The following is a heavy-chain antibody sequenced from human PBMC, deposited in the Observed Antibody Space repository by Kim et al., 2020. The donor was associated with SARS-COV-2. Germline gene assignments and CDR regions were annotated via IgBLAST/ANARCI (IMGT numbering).Heavy chain of an antibody. J-gene: IGHJ6*02. Sequence: SVKVSCKASGGTFSSYAISWVRQAPGQGLEWMGGIIPIFGTANYAQKFQGRVTITADESTSTAYMELSSLRSEDTAVYYCARDPGLYSYGPPDSSGPPSLKYYGMDVWGQGTTVTVSS. V-gene: IGHV1-69*13. D-gene: IGHD5-18*01. CDR1: GGTFSSYA. CDR3: ARDPGLYSYGPPDSSGPPSLKYYGMDV. CDR2: IIPIFGTA.